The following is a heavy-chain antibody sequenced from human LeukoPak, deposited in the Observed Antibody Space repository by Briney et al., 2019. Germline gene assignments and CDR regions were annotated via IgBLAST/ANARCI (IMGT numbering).Heavy chain of an antibody. V-gene: IGHV3-53*04. Sequence: PGGSLRLSCAASGFTVSSNFISWVRQVPGKGLEWVSVIYSGGRTYYADSVEGRFTISRHSSKNTVYLQMNSLRVEDTAVYYCARLKYQLFFDYWGQGTLVTVSS. CDR3: ARLKYQLFFDY. CDR1: GFTVSSNF. J-gene: IGHJ4*02. CDR2: IYSGGRT. D-gene: IGHD2-2*01.